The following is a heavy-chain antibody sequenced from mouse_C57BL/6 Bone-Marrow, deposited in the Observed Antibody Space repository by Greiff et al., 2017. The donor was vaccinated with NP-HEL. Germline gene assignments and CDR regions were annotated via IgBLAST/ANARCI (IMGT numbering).Heavy chain of an antibody. J-gene: IGHJ1*03. D-gene: IGHD2-4*01. CDR3: ARGGYYDYDVAYWYFDV. CDR1: GYAFSSSW. V-gene: IGHV1-82*01. Sequence: QVQLKQSGPELVKPGASVKISCKASGYAFSSSWMNWVKQRPGKGLEWIGRIYPGDGDTNYNGKFKGKATLTADKSSSTAYMQLSSLTSEDSAVYFCARGGYYDYDVAYWYFDVWGTGTTVTVSS. CDR2: IYPGDGDT.